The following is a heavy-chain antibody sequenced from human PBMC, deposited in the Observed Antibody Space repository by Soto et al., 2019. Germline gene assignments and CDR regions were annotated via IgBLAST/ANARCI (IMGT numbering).Heavy chain of an antibody. J-gene: IGHJ6*02. CDR3: ARDPPAEHPGEGPGENYYGRDV. Sequence: QVQLVESGGGVVQPGRSLRLSCAASGFTFSSYAMHWVRQAPGKGLEWVAVISYDGSNKYYADSVKGRFTISRDNSKNTLYLQMNSRRAGDTAVYSWARDPPAEHPGEGPGENYYGRDVGGQGTTVTVSS. V-gene: IGHV3-30-3*01. CDR2: ISYDGSNK. D-gene: IGHD1-26*01. CDR1: GFTFSSYA.